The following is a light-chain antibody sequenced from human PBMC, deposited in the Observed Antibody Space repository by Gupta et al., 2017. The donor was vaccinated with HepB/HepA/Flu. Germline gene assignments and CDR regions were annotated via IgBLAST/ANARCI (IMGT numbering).Light chain of an antibody. CDR1: SSNIGSNY. CDR3: ATWDDSLSGYV. V-gene: IGLV1-47*01. Sequence: QSVLTQPPSASGTPGQRVTISCSGSSSNIGSNYVYWYQQFPGPAPILLIYRNNQRPSGVPDRFSGSKSGTSASLAISGLRSDDEADYYCATWDDSLSGYVFGNGTNVTVL. J-gene: IGLJ1*01. CDR2: RNN.